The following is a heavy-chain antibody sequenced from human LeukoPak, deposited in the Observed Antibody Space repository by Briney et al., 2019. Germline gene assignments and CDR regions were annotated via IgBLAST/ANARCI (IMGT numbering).Heavy chain of an antibody. CDR1: GYSFPIYG. Sequence: ASVKVSCKASGYSFPIYGISWVRQAPGQGLEWMGWISVYNGNTNYAQKLQGRVTMTTDTSTSTAYMELRSLRSDATAVYYCARGYPPDCSSPSCPSPFDYWGQGTLVTVSS. D-gene: IGHD2-2*01. J-gene: IGHJ4*02. V-gene: IGHV1-18*01. CDR2: ISVYNGNT. CDR3: ARGYPPDCSSPSCPSPFDY.